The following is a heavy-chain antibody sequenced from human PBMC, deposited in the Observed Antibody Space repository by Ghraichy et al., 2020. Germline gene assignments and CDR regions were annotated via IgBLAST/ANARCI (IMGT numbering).Heavy chain of an antibody. Sequence: SETLSLTCTVSGGSISSSRYYWDWIRQPSGKGLEWIGSIYYSGSTYYNPSLKSRVTISVDTSKNQFSVKLSSVTAADTAVYYCARHNFHSSPLIDYWGQGTLVTVSS. V-gene: IGHV4-39*01. CDR1: GGSISSSRYY. J-gene: IGHJ4*02. CDR2: IYYSGST. D-gene: IGHD6-13*01. CDR3: ARHNFHSSPLIDY.